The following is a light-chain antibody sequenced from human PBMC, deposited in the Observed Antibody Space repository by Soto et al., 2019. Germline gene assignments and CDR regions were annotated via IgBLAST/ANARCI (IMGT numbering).Light chain of an antibody. CDR2: DAS. V-gene: IGKV3-20*01. Sequence: EIVMTQAPATLSVSPGERATLSCRASQSVSSNLAWYQQKPGQAPRLLIYDASRRATGIPDRFSGSGSGTDFTLTISGLEPEDFAVYYCQQYDSSPPITFGQGTRLEI. J-gene: IGKJ5*01. CDR3: QQYDSSPPIT. CDR1: QSVSSN.